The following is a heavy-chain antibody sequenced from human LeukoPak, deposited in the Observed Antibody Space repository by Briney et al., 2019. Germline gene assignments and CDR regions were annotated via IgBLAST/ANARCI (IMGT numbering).Heavy chain of an antibody. CDR1: GFTCSRYG. V-gene: IGHV3-74*01. CDR2: INSDGSST. D-gene: IGHD3-10*01. J-gene: IGHJ3*02. Sequence: PGGSLRRSGASSGFTCSRYGVHWVGQAPGRGLVWVSRINSDGSSTSYADSVKGRFTISRDNAKNTLDLQVNSLRAEDTAVYYCARGMYYYGSGSYYRVDSFDIWGQGTMVTVSS. CDR3: ARGMYYYGSGSYYRVDSFDI.